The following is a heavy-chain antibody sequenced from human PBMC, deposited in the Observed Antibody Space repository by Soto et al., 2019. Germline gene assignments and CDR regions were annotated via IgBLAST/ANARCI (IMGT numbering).Heavy chain of an antibody. V-gene: IGHV4-34*01. CDR1: GGSFSGYY. J-gene: IGHJ4*02. CDR3: ARDFAYFDS. Sequence: SETLSLTCAVYGGSFSGYYWSWIRQPPGKGLEWIGEINHSGSTDYNPSLKSRVSISMDTSKNQFSLNLDSVTAADTAVYFCARDFAYFDSWGQGTMVTV. CDR2: INHSGST. D-gene: IGHD3-3*01.